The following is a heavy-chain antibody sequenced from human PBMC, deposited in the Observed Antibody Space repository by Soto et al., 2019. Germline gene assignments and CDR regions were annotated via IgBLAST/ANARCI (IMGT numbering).Heavy chain of an antibody. V-gene: IGHV3-21*01. Sequence: EVQLVESGGGLVKPGGSLRLSCEASGFTFSSYSMNWVRQAPGKGLEWVSSISRSSSYIYYADSVKGRFTISRDNAKNSLYLQMNSLRAEDTAVYYCARQGQQLAQPFDYWGQGTLVTVSS. CDR3: ARQGQQLAQPFDY. D-gene: IGHD6-13*01. J-gene: IGHJ4*02. CDR2: ISRSSSYI. CDR1: GFTFSSYS.